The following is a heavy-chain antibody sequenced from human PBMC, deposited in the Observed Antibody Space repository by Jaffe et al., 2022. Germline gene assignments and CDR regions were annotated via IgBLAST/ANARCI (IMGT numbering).Heavy chain of an antibody. Sequence: QVQLQESGPGLVKPSETLSLTCTVSGGSISSYYWSWIRQPPGKGLEWIGYIYYSGSTNYNPSLKSRVTISVDTSKNQFSLKLSSVTAADTAVYYCARVDIAAAGPSYYFDYWGQGTLVTVSS. J-gene: IGHJ4*02. V-gene: IGHV4-59*01. CDR3: ARVDIAAAGPSYYFDY. CDR2: IYYSGST. CDR1: GGSISSYY. D-gene: IGHD6-13*01.